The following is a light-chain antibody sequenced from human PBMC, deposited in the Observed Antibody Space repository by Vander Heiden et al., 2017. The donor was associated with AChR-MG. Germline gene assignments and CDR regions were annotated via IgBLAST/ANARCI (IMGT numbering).Light chain of an antibody. CDR1: QSVSSN. CDR2: GAS. CDR3: QQDNSWRQ. V-gene: IGKV3-15*01. Sequence: IVITQSPAPLSASPGERATLTCRASQSVSSNLAWYQQKPGQAPRLLIYGASTRASGIPARFSGSGSGTEFTLTISSLQSEDFAVYYCQQDNSWRQFGQGTKVEIK. J-gene: IGKJ1*01.